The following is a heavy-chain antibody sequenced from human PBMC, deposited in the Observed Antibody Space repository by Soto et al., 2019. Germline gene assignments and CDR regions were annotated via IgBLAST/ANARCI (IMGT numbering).Heavy chain of an antibody. Sequence: QVQLVESGGGVVQPGRSLRLSCAASGFTFSSYGMHWVRQAPGRGLEWVAVISSGGSNTYYADSVKGRFTISRDNSKNTLYLQMNSLRAEDTAVYYCARDLRFDYGGQPLWGQGTLVTVSS. J-gene: IGHJ4*02. D-gene: IGHD4-17*01. CDR1: GFTFSSYG. CDR3: ARDLRFDYGGQPL. CDR2: ISSGGSNT. V-gene: IGHV3-30*03.